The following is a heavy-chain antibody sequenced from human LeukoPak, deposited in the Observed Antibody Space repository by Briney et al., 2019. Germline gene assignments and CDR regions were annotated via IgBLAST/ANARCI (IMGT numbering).Heavy chain of an antibody. CDR3: ARDPRGTY. Sequence: GGSLRLSCAASGFTFGNSDMSWVRQAPGKGLEWVSAISGSGASTDYADSVKGRFTISRDNAKNSLYLQMNSLRAEDTAVYYCARDPRGTYWGQGTLVTVSS. CDR2: ISGSGAST. D-gene: IGHD3-10*01. V-gene: IGHV3-23*01. J-gene: IGHJ4*02. CDR1: GFTFGNSD.